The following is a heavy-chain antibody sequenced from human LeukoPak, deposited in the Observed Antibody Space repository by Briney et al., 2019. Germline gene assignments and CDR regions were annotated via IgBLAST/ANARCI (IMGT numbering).Heavy chain of an antibody. J-gene: IGHJ6*03. Sequence: SETLSLTCTVSGGSISSYYWSWIRQPPGKGLEWIGYIYYSGSTNYNPSLKSRVTISVDTSKNQFSLKLSSVTAADTAVYYCARATYYYDSSGYYYPTCYYYYYMDVWGKGTTVTVSS. CDR2: IYYSGST. D-gene: IGHD3-22*01. V-gene: IGHV4-59*01. CDR1: GGSISSYY. CDR3: ARATYYYDSSGYYYPTCYYYYYMDV.